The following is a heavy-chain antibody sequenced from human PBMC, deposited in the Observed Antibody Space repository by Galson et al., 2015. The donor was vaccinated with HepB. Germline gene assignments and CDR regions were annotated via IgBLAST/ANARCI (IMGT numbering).Heavy chain of an antibody. V-gene: IGHV1-46*01. CDR2: INPSGGST. J-gene: IGHJ4*02. CDR3: ARDYTSVYSDHDPHLVSFHY. Sequence: SVKVSCKASGYSFTSYYMHWVRQAPGQGLEWMGIINPSGGSTTYAQKFQGRVTMTRDTSTRTVYMELSSLRSEDTAVYYCARDYTSVYSDHDPHLVSFHYWGQGTLVTVSS. D-gene: IGHD3-16*01. CDR1: GYSFTSYY.